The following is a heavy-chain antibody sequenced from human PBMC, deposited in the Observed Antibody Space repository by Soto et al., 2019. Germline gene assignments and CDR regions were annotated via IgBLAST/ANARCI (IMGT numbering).Heavy chain of an antibody. V-gene: IGHV2-5*02. CDR2: IYWDDDK. CDR3: VQSRCGGDCLQSYSSHSYYGLDV. D-gene: IGHD2-21*02. Sequence: SGPTLVNPTQTLTLTSTFSGFSLSTTGVGVGWIRQPPGKALEWLALIYWDDDKRYNPSLNSRLTITKDTSKNQVVLAMTNMDPVDTATYYCVQSRCGGDCLQSYSSHSYYGLDVWGQGTTVTVSS. J-gene: IGHJ6*02. CDR1: GFSLSTTGVG.